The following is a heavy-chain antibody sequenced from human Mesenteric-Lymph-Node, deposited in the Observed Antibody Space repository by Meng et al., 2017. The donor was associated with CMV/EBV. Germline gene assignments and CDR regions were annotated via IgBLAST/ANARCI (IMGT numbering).Heavy chain of an antibody. CDR3: AKGLLDYDSSGYYYDY. V-gene: IGHV3-64*02. D-gene: IGHD3-22*01. CDR1: GFTFTNYD. CDR2: ISSNGGST. Sequence: GGSLRLSCAASGFTFTNYDMYWVRQAPGKGLEYVSGISSNGGSTYYADSVKGRFTISRDNSKNTLYLQMNSLRAEDTAVYYCAKGLLDYDSSGYYYDYWGQGALVTVSS. J-gene: IGHJ4*02.